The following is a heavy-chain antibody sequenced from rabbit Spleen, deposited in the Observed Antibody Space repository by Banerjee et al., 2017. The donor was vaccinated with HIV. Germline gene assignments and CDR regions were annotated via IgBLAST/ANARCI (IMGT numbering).Heavy chain of an antibody. CDR3: ARDAGSGDYIDGYYDL. V-gene: IGHV1S40*01. J-gene: IGHJ4*01. CDR1: GFSLSSGYD. D-gene: IGHD8-1*01. Sequence: VESGGGLVKPGASLTLTCKASGFSLSSGYDMCWVRQAPGKGLEWIGCIYIGNGKTYYASWAKGRFTISKTSSTTVTMQMNRLTVADTAADFCARDAGSGDYIDGYYDLWGPGTLVTVS. CDR2: IYIGNGKT.